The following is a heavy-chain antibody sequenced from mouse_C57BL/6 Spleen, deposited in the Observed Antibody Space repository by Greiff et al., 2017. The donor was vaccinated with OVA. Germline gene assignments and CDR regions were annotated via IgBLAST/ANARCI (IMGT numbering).Heavy chain of an antibody. V-gene: IGHV1-82*01. CDR3: ARAATGYWYFDV. J-gene: IGHJ1*03. CDR2: IYPGDGDT. CDR1: GYAFSSSW. D-gene: IGHD1-2*01. Sequence: QVQLQQSGPELVKPGASVKISCKASGYAFSSSWMNWVKQRPGKGLEWIGRIYPGDGDTNYNGKFKGKATLTADKSSSTAYMQLSSLTSEDSAVYVCARAATGYWYFDVWGTGTTVTVSS.